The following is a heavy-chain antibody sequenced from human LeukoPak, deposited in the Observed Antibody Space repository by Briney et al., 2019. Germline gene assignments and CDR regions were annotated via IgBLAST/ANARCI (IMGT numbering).Heavy chain of an antibody. CDR3: ARDLGWSLGSLGRSFDY. CDR1: GFTVSSNY. Sequence: PEGSLRLSCAASGFTVSSNYMNWVRQAPGKGLEWVSVIYSGDSTFYTDSVKGRFTISRDNSKNTLYLQMNSLRAEDTAVYYCARDLGWSLGSLGRSFDYWGQGTLVTVSS. CDR2: IYSGDST. J-gene: IGHJ4*02. D-gene: IGHD5-12*01. V-gene: IGHV3-53*01.